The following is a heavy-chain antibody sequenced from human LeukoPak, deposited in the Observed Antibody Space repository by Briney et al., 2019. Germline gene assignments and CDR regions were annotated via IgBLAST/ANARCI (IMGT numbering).Heavy chain of an antibody. J-gene: IGHJ6*02. D-gene: IGHD3-10*01. CDR1: GGSFSGYY. V-gene: IGHV4-34*01. CDR2: INHSGST. Sequence: SETLSLTCAVYGGSFSGYYWSWIRQPPGKGLEWTGEINHSGSTNYNPSLKSRVTISVDTSKNQFSLKLSSVTAADTAVYYCARSRVRGVRYYFYYGMDVWGQGTTVTVSS. CDR3: ARSRVRGVRYYFYYGMDV.